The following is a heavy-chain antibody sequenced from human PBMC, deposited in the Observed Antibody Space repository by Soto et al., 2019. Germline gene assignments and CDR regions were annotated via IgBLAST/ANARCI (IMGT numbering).Heavy chain of an antibody. J-gene: IGHJ6*03. CDR3: ASSTTFYYYMDV. Sequence: RLSCAASGFTFSSYGMHWVRQAPGKGLEWVAVIWYDGSNKYYADSVKGRFTISRDNSKNTLYLQMNSLRAEDTAVYYCASSTTFYYYMDVWGKGTTVTVSS. CDR1: GFTFSSYG. V-gene: IGHV3-33*01. CDR2: IWYDGSNK. D-gene: IGHD1-1*01.